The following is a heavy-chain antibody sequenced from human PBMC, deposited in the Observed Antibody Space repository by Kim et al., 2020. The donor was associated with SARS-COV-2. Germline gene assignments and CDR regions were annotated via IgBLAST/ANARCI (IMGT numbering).Heavy chain of an antibody. CDR3: AKDRAGIVVLSATIDY. V-gene: IGHV3-30*18. D-gene: IGHD2-21*02. Sequence: GGSLRLSCAASGFTFSSYGMHWVRQAPGKGLEWVAVISYDGSNKYYADSVKGRFTISRDNSKNTLYLQMNSLRAEDTAVYYCAKDRAGIVVLSATIDYWGQGTLVTVSS. CDR1: GFTFSSYG. J-gene: IGHJ4*01. CDR2: ISYDGSNK.